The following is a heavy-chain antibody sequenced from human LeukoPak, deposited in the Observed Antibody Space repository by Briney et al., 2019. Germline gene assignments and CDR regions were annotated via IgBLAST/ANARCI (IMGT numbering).Heavy chain of an antibody. D-gene: IGHD5-24*01. CDR3: ARESRDGYNPEYFQH. CDR1: GYTFTGYY. V-gene: IGHV1-2*02. CDR2: INPNGGGT. J-gene: IGHJ1*01. Sequence: ASVKVSCKASGYTFTGYYMHWVRQAPGQGLEWMGWINPNGGGTNYAQKFQGRVTMTRDTSISTAYMELSRLRSDDTAVYYCARESRDGYNPEYFQHWGQGTLVTVSS.